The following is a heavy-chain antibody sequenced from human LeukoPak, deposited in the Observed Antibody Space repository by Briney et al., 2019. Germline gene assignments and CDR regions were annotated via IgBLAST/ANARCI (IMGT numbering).Heavy chain of an antibody. Sequence: TSGGSLRLSCAASGFTFSSYSMNWVRQAPGKGLEWVSYISPSSSYIYYADSVKGRFTISRDNAKNSLYLLMNSLRAEDTAVYYCARAAYNSSPDYWGQGTLVTVSS. CDR1: GFTFSSYS. V-gene: IGHV3-21*01. J-gene: IGHJ4*02. CDR2: ISPSSSYI. D-gene: IGHD6-6*01. CDR3: ARAAYNSSPDY.